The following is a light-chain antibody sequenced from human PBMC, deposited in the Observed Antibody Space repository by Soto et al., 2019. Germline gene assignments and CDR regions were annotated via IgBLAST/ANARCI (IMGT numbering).Light chain of an antibody. CDR3: QQRSNWLYT. Sequence: EIVLTQAPATLSLSPGERATLSCRASQSVSSYLAWYQQKPGQAPRLLIYDASNRATGIPARFSGSWSGTDFTLTISSLEPEDYAVYHCQQRSNWLYTFGQGTKLEI. J-gene: IGKJ2*01. V-gene: IGKV3-11*01. CDR1: QSVSSY. CDR2: DAS.